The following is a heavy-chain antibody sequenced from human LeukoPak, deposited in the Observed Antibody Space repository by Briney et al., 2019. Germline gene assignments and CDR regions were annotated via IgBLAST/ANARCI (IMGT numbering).Heavy chain of an antibody. D-gene: IGHD1-26*01. J-gene: IGHJ4*02. Sequence: PGRSLRLSCAASGFTFTSYWMQWVRQAPGKGLVWVSCINNDGSGTNYADSVKGRFTISRDNAKNTVYLQMDSLRTEDTAVYYCVRGEAHDSWGQGTLITVSS. V-gene: IGHV3-74*01. CDR1: GFTFTSYW. CDR2: INNDGSGT. CDR3: VRGEAHDS.